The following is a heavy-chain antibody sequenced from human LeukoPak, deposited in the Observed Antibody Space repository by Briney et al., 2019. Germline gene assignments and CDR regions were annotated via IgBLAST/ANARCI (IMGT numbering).Heavy chain of an antibody. CDR3: ARKEEDYDSSGYIY. CDR1: GFTFSSYS. J-gene: IGHJ4*02. CDR2: IKQDGSEK. V-gene: IGHV3-7*01. Sequence: GGSLRLSCAASGFTFSSYSMNWVRQAPGKGLEWVANIKQDGSEKYYVDSVKGRFTISRDNAKNSLYLQMNSLRAEDTAVYYCARKEEDYDSSGYIYWGQGTLVTVSS. D-gene: IGHD3-22*01.